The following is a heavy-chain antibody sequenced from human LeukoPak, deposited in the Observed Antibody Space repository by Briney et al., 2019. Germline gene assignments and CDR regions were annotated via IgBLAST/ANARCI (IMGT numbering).Heavy chain of an antibody. CDR1: GYTFTGYY. CDR3: ARGASVFRSGAIVGATRPDY. D-gene: IGHD1-26*01. CDR2: ISPNSGGT. J-gene: IGHJ4*02. V-gene: IGHV1-2*02. Sequence: ASVKVSCKASGYTFTGYYMHWVRQAPGQGLEWMGWISPNSGGTNYAQKFQGRVTMTRDTSISTAYMELSRLRSDDTAVYYCARGASVFRSGAIVGATRPDYWGQGTLVTVSS.